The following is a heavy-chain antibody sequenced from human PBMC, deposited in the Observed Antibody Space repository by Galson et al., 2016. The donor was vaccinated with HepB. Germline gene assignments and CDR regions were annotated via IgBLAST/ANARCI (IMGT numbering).Heavy chain of an antibody. CDR3: AIMYYYDSGGYFDY. D-gene: IGHD3-22*01. CDR2: IYPGDSDS. V-gene: IGHV5-51*01. Sequence: QSGAEVKKPGESLKISCKGSGYRFTRYWIGWVRQMPGKGLEWMGIIYPGDSDSRYSPSFQGQVTTSVDKSISTAHLKWSSLKASDTAMYYCAIMYYYDSGGYFDYWGQGTLVTVSS. J-gene: IGHJ4*02. CDR1: GYRFTRYW.